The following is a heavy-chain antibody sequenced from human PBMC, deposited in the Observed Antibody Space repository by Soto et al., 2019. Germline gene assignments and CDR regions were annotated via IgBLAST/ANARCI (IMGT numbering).Heavy chain of an antibody. J-gene: IGHJ4*02. D-gene: IGHD3-3*01. CDR3: ARHLPPFGVVIIEPYYFDY. CDR2: IDPSDSYT. CDR1: GYSFTSYW. V-gene: IGHV5-10-1*01. Sequence: PGESLKISCKGSGYSFTSYWISWVRQMPGKGLEWMGRIDPSDSYTNYSPSFRGHVTISADKSISTAYLQWSSLKASDTAMYYCARHLPPFGVVIIEPYYFDYWGQGTLVTVSS.